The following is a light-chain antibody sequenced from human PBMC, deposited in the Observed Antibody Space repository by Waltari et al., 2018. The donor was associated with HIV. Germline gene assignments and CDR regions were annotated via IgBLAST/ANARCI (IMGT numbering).Light chain of an antibody. Sequence: DSPMTQFPSTLFASVGDRVTIPCRASQNIDNRMAWYQQKPGKAPNLLIYFASTLQRGVPSRFSGTGSGAEFTLTISSLQPDDFATYYCQGGNGYFGQGTKVEVK. CDR2: FAS. CDR1: QNIDNR. V-gene: IGKV1-5*03. CDR3: QGGNGY. J-gene: IGKJ2*01.